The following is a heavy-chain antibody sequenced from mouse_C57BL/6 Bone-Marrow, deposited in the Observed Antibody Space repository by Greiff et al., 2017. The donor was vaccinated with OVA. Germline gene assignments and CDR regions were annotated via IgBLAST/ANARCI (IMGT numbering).Heavy chain of an antibody. CDR1: GYTFTSYW. CDR3: TPCYGSSAWFAY. Sequence: VQLKQSGTVLARPGASVKMSCKTSGYTFTSYWMHWVKQRPGQGLEWIGAIYPGNSDTSYNQKFKGKATLTAVTSARTAYIELSSLTNEDSAVYYCTPCYGSSAWFAYWGQGTLVTVSA. J-gene: IGHJ3*01. CDR2: IYPGNSDT. D-gene: IGHD1-1*01. V-gene: IGHV1-5*01.